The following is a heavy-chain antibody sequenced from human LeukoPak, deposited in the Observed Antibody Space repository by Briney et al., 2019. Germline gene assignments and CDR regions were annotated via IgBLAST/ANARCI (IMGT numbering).Heavy chain of an antibody. CDR2: IIPIFGTA. CDR3: ARHYYYDSSGYYNYYFDY. CDR1: GYTFIAYY. J-gene: IGHJ4*02. Sequence: EASVKVSCKASGYTFIAYYMHWVRQAPGQGLEWMGGIIPIFGTANYAQKFQGRVTITADESTSTAYMELSSLRSEDTAVYYCARHYYYDSSGYYNYYFDYWGQGTLVTVSS. D-gene: IGHD3-22*01. V-gene: IGHV1-69*13.